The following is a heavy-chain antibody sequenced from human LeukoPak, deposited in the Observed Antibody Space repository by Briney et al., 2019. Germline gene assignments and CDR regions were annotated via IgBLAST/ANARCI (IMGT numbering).Heavy chain of an antibody. CDR1: GGSISSINW. D-gene: IGHD6-13*01. CDR3: ATGVIAAGGNDFDY. Sequence: SGTLSLTCAVSGGSISSINWWSWVRQPPGKGLEWIGEIYHSGSTNYNPSLKSRVTISVDKSKNQFSLKLSSVTAADTAIYYCATGVIAAGGNDFDYWGQGTLVTVSS. J-gene: IGHJ4*02. CDR2: IYHSGST. V-gene: IGHV4-4*02.